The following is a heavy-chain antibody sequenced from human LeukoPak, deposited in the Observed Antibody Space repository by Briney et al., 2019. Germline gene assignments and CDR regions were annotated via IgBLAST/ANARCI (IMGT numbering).Heavy chain of an antibody. D-gene: IGHD6-19*01. J-gene: IGHJ4*02. Sequence: GASVKVSCKTSGYTFTNYDIYWVRQAPGQGLECMGWISGYTGDTKYAQILQGRFTVTTDTSTNTAYMELRSLRSDDTAVYYCARDQRQWLVGGGSGQYWGQGTLVTVSS. CDR2: ISGYTGDT. V-gene: IGHV1-18*01. CDR1: GYTFTNYD. CDR3: ARDQRQWLVGGGSGQY.